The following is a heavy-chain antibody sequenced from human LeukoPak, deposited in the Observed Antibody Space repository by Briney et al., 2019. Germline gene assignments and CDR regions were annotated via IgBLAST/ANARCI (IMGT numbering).Heavy chain of an antibody. J-gene: IGHJ4*02. CDR3: ARHSYSMTTVTYYFDY. D-gene: IGHD4-17*01. CDR1: GGSISSGGYY. CDR2: IYYSGST. V-gene: IGHV4-31*03. Sequence: NSSETLSLTCTVSGGSISSGGYYWSWIRQHPGKGLEWIGYIYYSGSTYYNPSLKSRVTISVDTSKNQFSLKLSSVTAADTAVYYCARHSYSMTTVTYYFDYWGQGTLVTVSS.